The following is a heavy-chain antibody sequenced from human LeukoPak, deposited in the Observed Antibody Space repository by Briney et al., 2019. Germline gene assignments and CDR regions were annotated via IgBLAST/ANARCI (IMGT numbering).Heavy chain of an antibody. CDR2: IIPILGIA. D-gene: IGHD4-17*01. CDR1: GGTFITYA. J-gene: IGHJ4*02. V-gene: IGHV1-69*04. Sequence: GASVKVSSKPSGGTFITYAISWVRQAPGQGLEWMGRIIPILGIANYAQKFQGRVTITADKSTSTAYMELSSRRSEDTAVYYCARGKDGDYAFDYWGQGTLVTVSS. CDR3: ARGKDGDYAFDY.